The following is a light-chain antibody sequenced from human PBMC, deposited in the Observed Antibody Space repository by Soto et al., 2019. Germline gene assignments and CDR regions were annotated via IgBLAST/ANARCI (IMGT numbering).Light chain of an antibody. J-gene: IGKJ1*01. V-gene: IGKV3-20*01. CDR3: QQYGSSPPT. CDR2: GAS. CDR1: QSAISSR. Sequence: DIVLTQSPGTLSFSPLERSTLSCRATQSAISSRLAWYQQNPGQTPRLLIYGASSRATGIPDRFSGSGSGTDFTLTINRLEPEDFAVYYCQQYGSSPPTFGQGTKVDIK.